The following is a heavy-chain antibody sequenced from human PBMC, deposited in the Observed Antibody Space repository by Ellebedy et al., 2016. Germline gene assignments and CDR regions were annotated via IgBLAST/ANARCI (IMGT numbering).Heavy chain of an antibody. CDR1: GDSVSSNSAA. J-gene: IGHJ6*02. V-gene: IGHV6-1*01. CDR2: TYYRSKWYN. Sequence: SQTLSLTCAISGDSVSSNSAAWNWIRQSPSRGLEWLGRTYYRSKWYNDYAVSVKSRITINPDTSKNQFSLQLNSVTPEDTAVYYCARDLHNYYGSGSPYYYGMDVWGQGTTVTVSS. CDR3: ARDLHNYYGSGSPYYYGMDV. D-gene: IGHD3-10*01.